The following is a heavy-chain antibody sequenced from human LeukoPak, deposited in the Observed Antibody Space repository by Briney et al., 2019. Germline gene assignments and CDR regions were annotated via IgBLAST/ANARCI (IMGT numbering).Heavy chain of an antibody. D-gene: IGHD3-10*01. V-gene: IGHV1-2*02. CDR2: INPYSGGT. CDR1: GYTFTDNY. Sequence: ASVKVSCKASGYTFTDNYIHWMRQAPGQGLEWMGWINPYSGGTTYAQKFQGRVTMTRDTPISTAYMELSRLRSDDTAVYYCARGRPENYFASGSTWGQGTLVTVSS. CDR3: ARGRPENYFASGST. J-gene: IGHJ5*02.